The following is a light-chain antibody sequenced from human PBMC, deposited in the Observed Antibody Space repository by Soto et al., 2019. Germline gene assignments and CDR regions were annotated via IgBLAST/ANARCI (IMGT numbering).Light chain of an antibody. J-gene: IGKJ4*01. V-gene: IGKV3-15*01. CDR2: DAS. CDR1: QSVTTN. Sequence: ELVMTQSPATLSVSPGERVTFSCRASQSVTTNLAWYQHKPGQSPRLLISDASTGASGIPPRFSGSGSGTEFTLTIDRLQSADFEVYYCQQYDRWPVTFGGGTKVDIK. CDR3: QQYDRWPVT.